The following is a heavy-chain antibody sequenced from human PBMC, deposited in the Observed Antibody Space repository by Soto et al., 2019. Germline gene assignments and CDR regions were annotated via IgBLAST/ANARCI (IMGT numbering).Heavy chain of an antibody. J-gene: IGHJ4*02. Sequence: GGSLRLSCAASGFTFSGYGMHWVRQAPGKGLEWVAVISYDGSIKYYADSVKGRFTISRDNSKNTLYLQMNSLRAEDTAVYYCVKAEYSSSGSFDYWGQGTLVTVSS. CDR1: GFTFSGYG. CDR2: ISYDGSIK. D-gene: IGHD6-6*01. V-gene: IGHV3-30*18. CDR3: VKAEYSSSGSFDY.